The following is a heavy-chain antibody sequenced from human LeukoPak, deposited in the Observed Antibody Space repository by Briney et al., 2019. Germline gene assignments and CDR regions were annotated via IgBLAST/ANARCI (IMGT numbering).Heavy chain of an antibody. D-gene: IGHD2-21*01. CDR1: GFTFSSYA. CDR2: ISGSGGST. J-gene: IGHJ5*02. Sequence: GGSLRLSCAASGFTFSSYAMSWVRQAPGKGLEWVSAISGSGGSTYYADSVKGRFTISGDNSKNTLYLQMNSLRAEDTAVYYCAKPKHIVVVIGWFDPWGQGTLVTVSS. CDR3: AKPKHIVVVIGWFDP. V-gene: IGHV3-23*01.